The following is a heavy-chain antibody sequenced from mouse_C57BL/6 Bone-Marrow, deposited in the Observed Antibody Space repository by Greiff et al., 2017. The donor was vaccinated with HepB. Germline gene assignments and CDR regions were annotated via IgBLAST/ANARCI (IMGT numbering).Heavy chain of an antibody. CDR3: ARRDLYYGYYLDY. CDR2: ISNLAYSI. Sequence: EVKLVESGGGLVQPGGSLKLSCAASGFTFSDYGMAWVRQAPRKGPEWVAFISNLAYSIYYADTVTGRFTISRENAKNTLYLEMSSLRSEDTAMYYCARRDLYYGYYLDYWGQGTTLTVSS. V-gene: IGHV5-15*01. J-gene: IGHJ2*01. D-gene: IGHD2-2*01. CDR1: GFTFSDYG.